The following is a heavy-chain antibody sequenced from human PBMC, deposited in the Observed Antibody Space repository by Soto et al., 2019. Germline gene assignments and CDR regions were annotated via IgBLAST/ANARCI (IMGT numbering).Heavy chain of an antibody. Sequence: GASVKVSCKASGYTFTSYGISWVRQAPGQGLDWMGCISAYNGNTKYAQDLQGRVTMTTDTSTSTAYMELRSLRSDDTAVYYCARFSGGSYNTYYFYYGMDVWGQGTTVTVSS. V-gene: IGHV1-18*01. J-gene: IGHJ6*02. CDR2: ISAYNGNT. CDR1: GYTFTSYG. D-gene: IGHD2-15*01. CDR3: ARFSGGSYNTYYFYYGMDV.